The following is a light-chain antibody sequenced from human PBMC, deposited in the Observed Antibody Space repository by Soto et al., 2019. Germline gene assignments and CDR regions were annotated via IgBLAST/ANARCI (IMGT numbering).Light chain of an antibody. CDR3: QQYGSSRT. J-gene: IGKJ1*01. CDR2: GAS. Sequence: EIVLTQSPGTLSLSPGERATLSCRASQRVSSSYLAWYQQKPGQAPRLRIYGASSRATGIPDRFSGSWSGTDFTLTISRLEPDDFAVYYCQQYGSSRTFGPGTEVEIK. CDR1: QRVSSSY. V-gene: IGKV3-20*01.